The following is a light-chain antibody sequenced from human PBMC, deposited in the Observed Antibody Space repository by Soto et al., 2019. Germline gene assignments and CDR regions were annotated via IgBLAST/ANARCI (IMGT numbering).Light chain of an antibody. CDR3: QHRHN. CDR1: QSVSRD. V-gene: IGKV3-11*01. Sequence: DIVLTQSPATLSLSPGERATLSCRASQSVSRDFAWYQQKPGQAPRLLIYDASSRATGIPARFSGSGSGTDFTLTINSLQPDDFAVYYCQHRHNFGPGTKVDFK. CDR2: DAS. J-gene: IGKJ3*01.